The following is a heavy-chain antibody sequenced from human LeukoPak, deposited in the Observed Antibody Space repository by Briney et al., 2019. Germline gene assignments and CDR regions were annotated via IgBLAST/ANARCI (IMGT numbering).Heavy chain of an antibody. CDR3: ARVPEYYYYYMDV. CDR2: IYHSGST. CDR1: GGSISSYH. D-gene: IGHD3-3*01. J-gene: IGHJ6*03. Sequence: SETLSLTCTVSGGSISSYHWSWIRQPPGKGLEWIGSIYHSGSTYYNPSLKSRVTMSVDTSKNQFSLKLSSVTAADTAVYYCARVPEYYYYYMDVWGKGTTVTVSS. V-gene: IGHV4-59*04.